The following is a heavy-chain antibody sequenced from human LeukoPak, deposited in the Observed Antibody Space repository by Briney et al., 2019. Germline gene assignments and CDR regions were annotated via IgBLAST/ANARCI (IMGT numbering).Heavy chain of an antibody. V-gene: IGHV3-9*01. J-gene: IGHJ3*02. CDR2: ISWNSGSI. Sequence: PGRSLRLSCAASGFTFDDYAMHWVRQAPGKGLEWVSGISWNSGSIGYADSVKGRFTISRDNAKNSLYLQMNSLRAEDTALYYCAKDGALRYWDAFDIWGQGTMVTVSS. D-gene: IGHD2-8*02. CDR1: GFTFDDYA. CDR3: AKDGALRYWDAFDI.